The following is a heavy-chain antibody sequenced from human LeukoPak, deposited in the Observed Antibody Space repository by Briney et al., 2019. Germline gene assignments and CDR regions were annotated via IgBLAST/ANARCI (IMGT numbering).Heavy chain of an antibody. CDR2: IYTSGST. Sequence: SETLSLTCTVSGGSISSYYWSWIRQPAGKGLEWIGRIYTSGSTNYNPSLKSRVTMSVDTSKNQFSLKLSSVTAADTAVYYCARNAPVTYGGNPGRYYYYMDVWGKGTTVTVSS. CDR1: GGSISSYY. CDR3: ARNAPVTYGGNPGRYYYYMDV. V-gene: IGHV4-4*07. D-gene: IGHD4-23*01. J-gene: IGHJ6*03.